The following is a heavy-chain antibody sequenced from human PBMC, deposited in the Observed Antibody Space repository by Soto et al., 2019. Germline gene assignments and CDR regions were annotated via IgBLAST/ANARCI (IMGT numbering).Heavy chain of an antibody. J-gene: IGHJ5*02. CDR3: ARGPLYCSSTSCYSLDP. D-gene: IGHD2-2*01. CDR2: TYYRSKWYN. CDR1: GDSVSSNSAA. Sequence: SQTLSLTCAISGDSVSSNSAAWNWIRRSPSRGLEWLGRTYYRSKWYNDYAVSVKSRITINPDTSKNQFSLQLNSVTPEDTAVYYCARGPLYCSSTSCYSLDPWGQGTLVTVSS. V-gene: IGHV6-1*01.